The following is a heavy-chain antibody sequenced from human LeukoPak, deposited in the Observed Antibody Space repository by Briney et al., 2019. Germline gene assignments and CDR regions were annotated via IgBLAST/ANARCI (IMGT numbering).Heavy chain of an antibody. V-gene: IGHV6-1*01. Sequence: SQTLSLTCAISGDSVSSNSAAWNWIRQSPSRGLEWLGRTYYRSKWYSDYAVSVKSRITINPDTSKNQFSLQLNSVTPEDTAVYYCAREWQSGSYWLAKKDAFDIWGQGTMVTVSS. CDR3: AREWQSGSYWLAKKDAFDI. CDR2: TYYRSKWYS. CDR1: GDSVSSNSAA. D-gene: IGHD1-26*01. J-gene: IGHJ3*02.